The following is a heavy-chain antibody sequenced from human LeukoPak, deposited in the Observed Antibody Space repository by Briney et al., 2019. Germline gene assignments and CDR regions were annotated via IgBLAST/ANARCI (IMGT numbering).Heavy chain of an antibody. D-gene: IGHD7-27*01. CDR2: IYHSGST. Sequence: PSQTLSLTCTVSGGSISSGGYYWSWIRQPPGKGLEWIGYIYHSGSTYYNPSLKSRVTISVDRTKNQFSLKLSSVTAADTAVYYCARPSRTSGLTGDAFDIWGQGTMVTVSS. V-gene: IGHV4-30-2*01. CDR1: GGSISSGGYY. J-gene: IGHJ3*02. CDR3: ARPSRTSGLTGDAFDI.